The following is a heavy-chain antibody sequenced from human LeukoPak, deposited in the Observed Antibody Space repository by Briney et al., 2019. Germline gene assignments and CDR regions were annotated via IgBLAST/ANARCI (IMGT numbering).Heavy chain of an antibody. D-gene: IGHD3-16*02. J-gene: IGHJ4*02. V-gene: IGHV4-34*01. CDR1: GGSFSGYY. CDR2: INHSGST. Sequence: PSETLSLTCAVYGGSFSGYYWSWIRQPPGKGLEWIGEINHSGSTNYNPSLKSRVTISVDTSKNQFSLKLSSVTAADTAVYYCARERDDYVWGSYRSSFDYWGQGTLVTVSS. CDR3: ARERDDYVWGSYRSSFDY.